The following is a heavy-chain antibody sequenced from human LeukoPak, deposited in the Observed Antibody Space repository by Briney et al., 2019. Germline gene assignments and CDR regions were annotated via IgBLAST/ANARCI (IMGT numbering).Heavy chain of an antibody. J-gene: IGHJ4*02. V-gene: IGHV5-51*01. CDR3: ARGSIVGATRNYFDY. CDR2: IYPGDSDT. CDR1: GCSFTSYW. Sequence: GESLKISCKGSGCSFTSYWIGWVRQMPGKGLEWMGIIYPGDSDTRYSPSFQGQVTISADKSISTAYLQWSSLKASDTAMYYCARGSIVGATRNYFDYWGQGSLVTVSS. D-gene: IGHD1-26*01.